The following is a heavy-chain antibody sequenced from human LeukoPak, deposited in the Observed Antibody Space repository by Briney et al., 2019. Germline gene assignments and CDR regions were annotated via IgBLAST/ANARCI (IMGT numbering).Heavy chain of an antibody. J-gene: IGHJ5*02. CDR3: AREGTAGTNLNWFDP. V-gene: IGHV4-59*01. CDR2: ISYSGST. Sequence: SETLSLTCTVSGGSISSYYWSWIRQPPGKGLKWIGYISYSGSTNFNPSLKSRVTISVDTSKNQFSLKLSSVTAADTAVYYCAREGTAGTNLNWFDPWGQGTLVTVSS. CDR1: GGSISSYY. D-gene: IGHD1-1*01.